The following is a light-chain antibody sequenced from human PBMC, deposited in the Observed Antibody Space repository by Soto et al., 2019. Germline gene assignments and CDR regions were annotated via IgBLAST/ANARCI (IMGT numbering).Light chain of an antibody. CDR1: SGNIGSYDF. V-gene: IGLV2-14*01. CDR3: SSFTSTSTYV. Sequence: QSVLTQPASVSGSLGRPTPFPSAGPSGNIGSYDFVSWHQQHPGKAPKLLIYVVSGRPSGVSGVSDRFSGSKSGNTAPLTISGLQAEDEADYYCSSFTSTSTYVFGTGTKLTVL. J-gene: IGLJ1*01. CDR2: VVS.